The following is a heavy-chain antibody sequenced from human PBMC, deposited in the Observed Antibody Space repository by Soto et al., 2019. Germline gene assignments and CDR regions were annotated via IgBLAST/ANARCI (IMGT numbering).Heavy chain of an antibody. J-gene: IGHJ5*02. V-gene: IGHV4-39*01. CDR1: GGSISSSRYY. CDR3: ARTDYVWGNDQTNWFDP. Sequence: PSETLSLTCTVSGGSISSSRYYWCWIRQPPGKGLEWTGSIYYSGSTYYNPSLMRPVTLSVDTSKHPFSPQLSSLTAADTAVYYCARTDYVWGNDQTNWFDPWGQGTLVTVSS. D-gene: IGHD3-16*01. CDR2: IYYSGST.